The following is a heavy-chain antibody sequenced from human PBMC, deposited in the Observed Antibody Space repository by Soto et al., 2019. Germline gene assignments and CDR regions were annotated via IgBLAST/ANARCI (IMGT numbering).Heavy chain of an antibody. CDR2: LSGDGSRA. D-gene: IGHD3-16*01. CDR3: AKRGGYAISFYDS. J-gene: IGHJ4*02. Sequence: KLLESGGQLIQPGGSLRLSCAGTGFNFGGYAMSWVRQAPGKGLEWVSTLSGDGSRAYYADSVRGRFTVSRDNSKSTLYLRMNSLRADDTAIYYCAKRGGYAISFYDSWGQGTLVTVSP. CDR1: GFNFGGYA. V-gene: IGHV3-23*01.